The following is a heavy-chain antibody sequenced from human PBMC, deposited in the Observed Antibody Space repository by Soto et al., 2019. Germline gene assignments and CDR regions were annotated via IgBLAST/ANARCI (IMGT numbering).Heavy chain of an antibody. CDR1: GYTFTIYC. J-gene: IGHJ5*02. Sequence: AASLNVSFKASGYTFTIYCSSWFLHSPLQWLELMGCISAYNGNTNYAQKLQGRVTMTTDTSTSKAYMELRSLRSDDTAVYYCARRKGYCSSNRCYIGKWFEHWGQGNMVHVSS. V-gene: IGHV1-18*01. CDR3: ARRKGYCSSNRCYIGKWFEH. CDR2: ISAYNGNT. D-gene: IGHD2-2*02.